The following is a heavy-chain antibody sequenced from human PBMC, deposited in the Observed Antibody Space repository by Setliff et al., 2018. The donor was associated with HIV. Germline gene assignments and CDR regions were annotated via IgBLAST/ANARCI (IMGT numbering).Heavy chain of an antibody. J-gene: IGHJ6*02. CDR1: GGTFSSYA. CDR2: IITIFGTA. CDR3: ARVIRRPSYYNFWSGLDSYYYGMDV. Sequence: SVKVSCKASGGTFSSYAISWVRQAPGQGLEWMGGIITIFGTANYAQKFQGRVTITTDESTSTAYMELSSLRSEDTAVYYCARVIRRPSYYNFWSGLDSYYYGMDVWGQGTTVTVSS. D-gene: IGHD3-3*01. V-gene: IGHV1-69*05.